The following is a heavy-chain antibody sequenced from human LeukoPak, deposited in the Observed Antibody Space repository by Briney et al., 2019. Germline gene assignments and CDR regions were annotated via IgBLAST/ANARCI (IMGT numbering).Heavy chain of an antibody. D-gene: IGHD3-10*01. CDR3: AKDGDKYYGKGGSLDY. V-gene: IGHV3-9*03. CDR2: ISWNSGSI. J-gene: IGHJ4*02. CDR1: GFTFDNYV. Sequence: GRSLRLSCAASGFTFDNYVMHWVRHAPGKGLEWVSGISWNSGSIGYADSVKGRLTISRDNAKNSLHLQMNSLRAEDMALYYCAKDGDKYYGKGGSLDYWGQGTLVTVSS.